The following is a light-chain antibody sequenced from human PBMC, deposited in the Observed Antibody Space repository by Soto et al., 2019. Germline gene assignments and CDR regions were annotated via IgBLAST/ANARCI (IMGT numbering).Light chain of an antibody. CDR3: QQYNNWLLIT. J-gene: IGKJ5*01. V-gene: IGKV3-15*01. CDR2: GAS. CDR1: QSVSSN. Sequence: EIVMTQSPATLSVSPGERATLSCRASQSVSSNLAWYQQKPGQALRLLIYGASTRATGIPARFSGSGSGTEFTLTISSLQSEDFAVYYCQQYNNWLLITFGQGTRLEIK.